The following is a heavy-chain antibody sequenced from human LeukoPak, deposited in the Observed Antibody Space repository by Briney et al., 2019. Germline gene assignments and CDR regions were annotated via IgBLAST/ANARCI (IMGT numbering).Heavy chain of an antibody. V-gene: IGHV1-46*01. Sequence: APVKVSCKASGYTFTSYYMHWVRQAPGQGLEWMGIINPSGGSTSYAQKFQGRVTITRDTSTSTVYMELSGLRSEDTAVYYCARDRGHCTNGVCSYDYWGQGTQVTVSS. CDR2: INPSGGST. J-gene: IGHJ4*02. D-gene: IGHD2-8*01. CDR1: GYTFTSYY. CDR3: ARDRGHCTNGVCSYDY.